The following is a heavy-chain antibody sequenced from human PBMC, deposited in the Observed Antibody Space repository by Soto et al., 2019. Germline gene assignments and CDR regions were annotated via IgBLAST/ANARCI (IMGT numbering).Heavy chain of an antibody. V-gene: IGHV3-7*01. J-gene: IGHJ5*02. CDR3: VAGYCSGSNCPNWFDP. Sequence: EEYLRLSYTASGLTFNRDYMSWVRQAPGKGLDWVANIKEDGSDKYYVDSVKGRFTISRDNTKNSLYLQMNSLRAEDTAVYYCVAGYCSGSNCPNWFDPWGQGTLVT. CDR2: IKEDGSDK. CDR1: GLTFNRDY. D-gene: IGHD2-15*01.